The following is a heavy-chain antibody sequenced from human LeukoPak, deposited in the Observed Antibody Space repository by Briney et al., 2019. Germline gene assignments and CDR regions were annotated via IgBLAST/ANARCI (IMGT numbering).Heavy chain of an antibody. J-gene: IGHJ3*02. Sequence: ASVKVSCKASGGTFSSYAISWVRQAPGQGLEWMGGIIPIFGTANYAQNFQGRVTITADESTSTAYMELSSLRSEDTAVYYCARDRDFWSGQTNDAFDIWGQGTMVTVSS. CDR1: GGTFSSYA. CDR3: ARDRDFWSGQTNDAFDI. CDR2: IIPIFGTA. D-gene: IGHD3-3*01. V-gene: IGHV1-69*13.